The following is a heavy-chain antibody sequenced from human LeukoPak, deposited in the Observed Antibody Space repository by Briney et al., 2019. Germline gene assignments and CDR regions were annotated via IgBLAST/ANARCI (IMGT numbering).Heavy chain of an antibody. CDR1: GFTFSSYS. D-gene: IGHD2-2*01. J-gene: IGHJ6*04. CDR2: ISSSSSYI. V-gene: IGHV3-21*01. CDR3: ARREVVPAAFNYYYYYGMDV. Sequence: GGSLRPSCAASGFTFSSYSMNWVRQAPGKGLEWVSSISSSSSYIYYADSVKGRFTISRDNAKNSLYLQMNSLRAEDTAVYYCARREVVPAAFNYYYYYGMDVWGKGTTVTVSS.